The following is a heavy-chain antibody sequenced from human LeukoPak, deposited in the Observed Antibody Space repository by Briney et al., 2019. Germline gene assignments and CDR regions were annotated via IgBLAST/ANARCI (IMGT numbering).Heavy chain of an antibody. Sequence: GASVKVSCKASGYTFTSYDINWVRQATGQGLEWMGWMNPNSGDTGYAQKFQGRVTMTRNTSISTAYMELSSLRSGDTAVYYCAREVRYCSSTSCYAYYFDYWGQGTLVTVSS. CDR3: AREVRYCSSTSCYAYYFDY. J-gene: IGHJ4*02. CDR1: GYTFTSYD. V-gene: IGHV1-8*01. D-gene: IGHD2-2*01. CDR2: MNPNSGDT.